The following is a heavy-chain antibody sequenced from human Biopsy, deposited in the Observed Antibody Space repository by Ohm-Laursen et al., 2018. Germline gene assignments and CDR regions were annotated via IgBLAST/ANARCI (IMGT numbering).Heavy chain of an antibody. D-gene: IGHD5-12*01. CDR1: GESSSGYF. CDR3: ARGSGYFKLDV. CDR2: INQSGRP. Sequence: SETLSLTCAVNGESSSGYFWNWIRQPPGKGLEWIGEINQSGRPKYTPPLKRRATLSADSSNSQFSLRLTSVTAADTAIYYCARGSGYFKLDVWGQGTTVTVSS. J-gene: IGHJ6*02. V-gene: IGHV4-34*01.